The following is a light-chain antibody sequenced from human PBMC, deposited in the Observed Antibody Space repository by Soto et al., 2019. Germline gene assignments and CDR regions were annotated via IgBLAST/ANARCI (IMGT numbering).Light chain of an antibody. J-gene: IGLJ3*02. Sequence: QSVLTQPASVSGSPGQSITVSCTGSSSDFGDDKYVSWYQQQPGKGPNLLIYGVNSRPSGISNRSSGSKSGNTASLTISGLQVEDEAEYLCGSFTASRIWVFGGGTKVTVL. CDR3: GSFTASRIWV. CDR1: SSDFGDDKY. V-gene: IGLV2-14*01. CDR2: GVN.